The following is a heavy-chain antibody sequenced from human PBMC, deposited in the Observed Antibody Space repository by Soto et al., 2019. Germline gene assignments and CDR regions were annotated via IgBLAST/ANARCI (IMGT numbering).Heavy chain of an antibody. J-gene: IGHJ4*02. Sequence: PSETLSLTCAFYGGSFSGYYWSWIRQPPGKGLEWIGEINHSGSTNYNPSLKSRVTISVDTSKNQFSLKLSSVTAADTAVYYCARGFRSRRVLDYWGQGTLVTVSS. CDR1: GGSFSGYY. CDR3: ARGFRSRRVLDY. V-gene: IGHV4-34*01. D-gene: IGHD1-26*01. CDR2: INHSGST.